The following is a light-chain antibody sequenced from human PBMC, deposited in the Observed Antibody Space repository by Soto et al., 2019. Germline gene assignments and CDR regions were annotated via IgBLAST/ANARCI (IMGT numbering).Light chain of an antibody. CDR3: QQRSNWPVT. J-gene: IGKJ1*01. V-gene: IGKV3-11*01. Sequence: EIVLTQSPATLSLSPGERATLSCRASQSVSSYLAWYQHKPGQAPRLLMYDASTRATCVPARFSASGSGTDFTLTISSLETEDFAVYYCQQRSNWPVTFGQGTKVEIK. CDR2: DAS. CDR1: QSVSSY.